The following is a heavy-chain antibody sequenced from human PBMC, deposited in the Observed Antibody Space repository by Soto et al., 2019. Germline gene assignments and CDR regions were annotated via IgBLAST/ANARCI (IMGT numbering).Heavy chain of an antibody. CDR1: GFTFSKFA. V-gene: IGHV3-23*01. CDR2: ISNSFSDGNT. Sequence: DVRLLESGGNLVQPGGSLRLSCVASGFTFSKFAMNWVRQAPGKGLEWVSAISNSFSDGNTHYADSVKGRFTISRDNDKSTVFLEMNSLRAEDTAVYYCAKVISTGIHRGYLDYWGQGTLVAVSS. CDR3: AKVISTGIHRGYLDY. D-gene: IGHD3-10*01. J-gene: IGHJ4*02.